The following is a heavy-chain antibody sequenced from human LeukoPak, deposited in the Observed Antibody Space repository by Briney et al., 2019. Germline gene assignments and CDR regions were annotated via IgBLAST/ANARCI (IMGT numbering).Heavy chain of an antibody. CDR3: ARSDGSGSYYNAGFDY. V-gene: IGHV4-34*01. CDR2: INHSGST. Sequence: SETLSLTCAVYGGSFSGYYWSWIRQPPGKGLEWIGEINHSGSTNYNPSLKSRVTISVDTSKNQFSLKLSSVTAADTAVYYCARSDGSGSYYNAGFDYWGQGTLVTVSS. D-gene: IGHD3-10*01. J-gene: IGHJ4*02. CDR1: GGSFSGYY.